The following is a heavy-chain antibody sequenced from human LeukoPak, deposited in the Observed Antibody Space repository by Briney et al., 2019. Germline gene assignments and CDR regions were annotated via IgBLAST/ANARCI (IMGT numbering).Heavy chain of an antibody. CDR1: GGGSLSSGDHW. J-gene: IGHJ4*02. Sequence: SQTLSLTCTVSGGGSLSSGDHWWSWVRQHPGKGLEWIGNMYYTDTAYYNPSLKSRATISVDRSKNQLSLKLSSVTAADTAVYFCARGRAVNAARFDYWGQGTLVTVSS. D-gene: IGHD1-1*01. V-gene: IGHV4-31*03. CDR2: MYYTDTA. CDR3: ARGRAVNAARFDY.